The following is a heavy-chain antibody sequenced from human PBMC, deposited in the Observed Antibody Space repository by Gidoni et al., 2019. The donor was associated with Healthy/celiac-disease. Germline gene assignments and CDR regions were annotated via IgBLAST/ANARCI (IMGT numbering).Heavy chain of an antibody. CDR2: IYYSGST. CDR3: ATTTHYDFWSGYSTYYYYYGMDV. Sequence: QLQLQESGPGLVKPSETLSLTCTVSGGSISSSSYYWGWLRQPPGKGLEWIGSIYYSGSTYYNPSRNSRVTISVDTSKNQFSLKLSSVTAADTAVYYCATTTHYDFWSGYSTYYYYYGMDVWGKGTTVTVSS. J-gene: IGHJ6*04. CDR1: GGSISSSSYY. D-gene: IGHD3-3*01. V-gene: IGHV4-39*01.